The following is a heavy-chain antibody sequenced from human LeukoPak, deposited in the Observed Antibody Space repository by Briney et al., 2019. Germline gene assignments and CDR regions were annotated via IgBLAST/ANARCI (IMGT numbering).Heavy chain of an antibody. CDR2: ISGSGGST. CDR1: GFTFSSYA. D-gene: IGHD3-16*01. CDR3: AKGAPIMITFGGAHDY. Sequence: PGGSLRLSCAASGFTFSSYAMSWVRQAPGKGLEWVSAISGSGGSTYYADSVKGRFTISRDNSKNTLYLQMNSLRAEDTAVYYCAKGAPIMITFGGAHDYWGQGTLVTVSS. J-gene: IGHJ4*02. V-gene: IGHV3-23*01.